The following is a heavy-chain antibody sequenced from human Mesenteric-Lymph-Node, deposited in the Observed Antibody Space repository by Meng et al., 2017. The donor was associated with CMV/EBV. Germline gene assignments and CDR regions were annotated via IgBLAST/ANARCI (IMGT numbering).Heavy chain of an antibody. V-gene: IGHV1-46*01. Sequence: ASVKVSCKASGYTFTSYYMHWVRQAPGQGLEWMGVIKPRAGDATYAHNFQGRVTMIRDTSTTTVYAELSSLRSEDTAVYYCARWSSSSDAFDIWGQGTMVTVSS. CDR3: ARWSSSSDAFDI. D-gene: IGHD6-6*01. CDR1: GYTFTSYY. CDR2: IKPRAGDA. J-gene: IGHJ3*02.